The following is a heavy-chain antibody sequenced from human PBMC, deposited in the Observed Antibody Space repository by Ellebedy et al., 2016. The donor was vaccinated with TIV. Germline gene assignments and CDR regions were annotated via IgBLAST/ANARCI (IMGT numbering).Heavy chain of an antibody. CDR1: GFTFSSHA. CDR3: ADDPWGVGPAFDI. V-gene: IGHV3-30-3*01. D-gene: IGHD1-1*01. J-gene: IGHJ3*02. CDR2: ISYNGGSQ. Sequence: PGGSLRLSCAVSGFTFSSHAMHWVRQAPGKGLEWVATISYNGGSQNYADSVKGRFTISRDNSKNTLYLRMDSLRVEDTAIYYCADDPWGVGPAFDIWGQGTMVTVSS.